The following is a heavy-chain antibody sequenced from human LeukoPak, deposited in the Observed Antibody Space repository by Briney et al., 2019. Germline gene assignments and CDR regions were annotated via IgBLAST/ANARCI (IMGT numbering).Heavy chain of an antibody. D-gene: IGHD2-21*01. CDR1: GYTFTSYA. V-gene: IGHV1-8*02. Sequence: ASVKVSCKASGYTFTSYAMNWVRQATGQGLEWMGWMNPNSGNTGYAQKFQGRVTMTRNTSISTAYMELSSLRSDDTAVYYCARRPPGGQLLFHFDYWGQGTLVTVSS. CDR3: ARRPPGGQLLFHFDY. CDR2: MNPNSGNT. J-gene: IGHJ4*02.